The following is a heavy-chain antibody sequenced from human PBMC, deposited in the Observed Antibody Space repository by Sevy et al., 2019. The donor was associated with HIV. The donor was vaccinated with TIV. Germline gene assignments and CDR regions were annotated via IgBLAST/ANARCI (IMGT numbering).Heavy chain of an antibody. J-gene: IGHJ4*02. V-gene: IGHV1-2*06. Sequence: ASVKVSCKASGYTFTGYYMHWVRQAPGQGLEWMGRINPNSGGTNYAQKFQGRVTMTRDTSISTAYMELSRLRSDDTAVYYCARAIIIMAHIGSFPFDYWGQGTLFTVSS. D-gene: IGHD3-10*01. CDR2: INPNSGGT. CDR1: GYTFTGYY. CDR3: ARAIIIMAHIGSFPFDY.